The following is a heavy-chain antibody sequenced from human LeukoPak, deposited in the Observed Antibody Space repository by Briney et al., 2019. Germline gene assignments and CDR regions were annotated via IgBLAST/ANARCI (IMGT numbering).Heavy chain of an antibody. D-gene: IGHD3-22*01. CDR2: ISSSGSTI. CDR3: ASPHYYDSSGYYPDAFDI. Sequence: GGSLRLSCAASGFTFSSYEMNWVSQAPGKGLEWVSYISSSGSTIYYADSVKGRFTISRDNAKNSLYLQMNSLRAEDTAVYYCASPHYYDSSGYYPDAFDIWGQGTMVTVSS. J-gene: IGHJ3*02. V-gene: IGHV3-48*03. CDR1: GFTFSSYE.